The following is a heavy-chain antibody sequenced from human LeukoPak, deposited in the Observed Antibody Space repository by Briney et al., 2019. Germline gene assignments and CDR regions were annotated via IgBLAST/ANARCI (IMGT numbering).Heavy chain of an antibody. D-gene: IGHD3-10*02. CDR1: GYSISSGYY. CDR3: AELGITMIGGV. CDR2: MSSSGRTI. V-gene: IGHV3-11*04. Sequence: LSLTCTVSGYSISSGYYWGWIRQAPGKGLEWISYMSSSGRTIDHADSLKGRFTISRDNAKNSLYLQMNSLRAEDTAVYYCAELGITMIGGVWGKGTTVTISS. J-gene: IGHJ6*04.